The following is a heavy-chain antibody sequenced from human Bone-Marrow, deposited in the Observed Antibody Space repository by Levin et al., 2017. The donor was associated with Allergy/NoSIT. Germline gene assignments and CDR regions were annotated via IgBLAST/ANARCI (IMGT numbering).Heavy chain of an antibody. CDR1: GFTFNTYA. CDR2: ISGSGGST. D-gene: IGHD2-2*02. V-gene: IGHV3-23*01. CDR3: ACCVIYTNGWCNWFDP. J-gene: IGHJ5*02. Sequence: SGGSLRLSCAASGFTFNTYAVNWVRQAPGKGLQWVSAISGSGGSTYYADSLKGRFTISRDNSKNMLYLQMNSLRAEDTAVYYCACCVIYTNGWCNWFDPWGQGTLVTVSS.